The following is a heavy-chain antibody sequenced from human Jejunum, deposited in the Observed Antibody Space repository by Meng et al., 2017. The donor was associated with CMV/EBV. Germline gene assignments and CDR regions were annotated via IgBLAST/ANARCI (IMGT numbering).Heavy chain of an antibody. D-gene: IGHD1-26*01. V-gene: IGHV1-18*01. Sequence: YKFSSFGFSWVRQAPGQGLEWVGWISTYNGDTKYAQKFQGRVTMTTDTSTSTAYMELRSLRSDDTAVYYCAREGHWEQRAPHFDYWGQGTLVTVSS. CDR3: AREGHWEQRAPHFDY. J-gene: IGHJ4*02. CDR2: ISTYNGDT. CDR1: YKFSSFG.